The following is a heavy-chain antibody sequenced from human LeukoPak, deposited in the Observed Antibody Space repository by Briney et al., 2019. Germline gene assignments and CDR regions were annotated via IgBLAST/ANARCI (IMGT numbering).Heavy chain of an antibody. D-gene: IGHD3-3*02. J-gene: IGHJ5*02. CDR1: GYTFTSYY. CDR3: ASAFSRCGDDCWFDP. Sequence: GASVKVSRKASGYTFTSYYMHWVRQAPGQGLEWMGIINPSGGSTSYAQKFQGRVTMTRDTSTSTVYMELSSLRSEDTAVYDCASAFSRCGDDCWFDPWGQGTLVTVSS. V-gene: IGHV1-46*01. CDR2: INPSGGST.